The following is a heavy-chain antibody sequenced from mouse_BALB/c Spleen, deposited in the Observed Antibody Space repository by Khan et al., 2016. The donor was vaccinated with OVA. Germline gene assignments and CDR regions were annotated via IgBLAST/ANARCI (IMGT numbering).Heavy chain of an antibody. CDR3: ARRVYDYGRGALFAY. V-gene: IGHV2-2*02. CDR2: IWSAGST. CDR1: GFSLTNYS. D-gene: IGHD2-4*01. J-gene: IGHJ3*01. Sequence: QVQLQQPGPGLVQPSQSLSITCTVSGFSLTNYSVHWVRQSPGKGLEWLGVIWSAGSTDYNAAFISRLTIRKDNSRSQVFFKMNSLQPNDTAIYYWARRVYDYGRGALFAYWGQGTLVTVSA.